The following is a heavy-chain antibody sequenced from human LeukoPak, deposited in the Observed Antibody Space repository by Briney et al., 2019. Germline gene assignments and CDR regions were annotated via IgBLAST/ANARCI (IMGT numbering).Heavy chain of an antibody. CDR3: AKDVSWNWFDP. Sequence: SCKASGYTFTGYYMHWVRQAPGKGQEWVAVISYDGSNKYYADSVKGRFTISRDNSKNTLYLQMNTLRAEDTAVYYCAKDVSWNWFDPWGQGTLVTVSS. V-gene: IGHV3-30*18. J-gene: IGHJ5*02. CDR2: ISYDGSNK. CDR1: GYTFTGYY.